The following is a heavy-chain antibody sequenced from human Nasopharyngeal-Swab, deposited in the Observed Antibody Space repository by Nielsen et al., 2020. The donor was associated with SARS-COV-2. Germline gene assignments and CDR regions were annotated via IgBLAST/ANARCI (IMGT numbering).Heavy chain of an antibody. CDR1: GFTFSSYG. CDR2: ISYDGSNK. J-gene: IGHJ4*02. D-gene: IGHD6-13*01. Sequence: GESLTISCAASGFTFSSYGMHGVGQTPGKGLEGGAVISYDGSNKYYADSVKGRFTISRDNSKNTVYLQMNSLRVEDTAVYYCARGGWQQLLRLGGYWGQGTLVTVSS. CDR3: ARGGWQQLLRLGGY. V-gene: IGHV3-30*03.